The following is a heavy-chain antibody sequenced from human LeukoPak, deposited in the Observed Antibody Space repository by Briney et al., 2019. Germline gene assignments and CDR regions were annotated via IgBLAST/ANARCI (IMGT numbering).Heavy chain of an antibody. Sequence: GGSLRLSCAASGFTFSSNEMNWVRQAPGKGLEWVSYISSSGSTIYYADSVKGRFTISRDNAKNSLYLQMNSLRAEDTAVYYCAGRVKYYYGMDVWGQGTTVTVSS. CDR2: ISSSGSTI. D-gene: IGHD2-15*01. J-gene: IGHJ6*02. V-gene: IGHV3-48*03. CDR3: AGRVKYYYGMDV. CDR1: GFTFSSNE.